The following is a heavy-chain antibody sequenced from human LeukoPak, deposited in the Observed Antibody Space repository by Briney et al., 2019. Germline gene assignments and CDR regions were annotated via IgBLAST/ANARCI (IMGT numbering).Heavy chain of an antibody. V-gene: IGHV3-30*02. CDR3: AKRRPDYYGSGNLSYYYYYMDV. CDR1: GFTFSSYG. D-gene: IGHD3-10*01. J-gene: IGHJ6*03. CDR2: IRYDGSNK. Sequence: GGSLRLSCAASGFTFSSYGMHWVRQAPGKGLEWVAFIRYDGSNKYYADSVKGRFTISRDNSKNTLYLQMNSLRAEDTAVYYCAKRRPDYYGSGNLSYYYYYMDVWGKGTTVTISS.